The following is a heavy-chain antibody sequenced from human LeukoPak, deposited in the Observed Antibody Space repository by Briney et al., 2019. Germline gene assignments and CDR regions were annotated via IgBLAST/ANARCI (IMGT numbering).Heavy chain of an antibody. V-gene: IGHV4-59*01. Sequence: PSETLSLTCTVSGGSISSYSRSWIRQSPGKGLEWIGYIYYSGSANYNPSLESRVTISVDTSKNQFSLKLSSGTAADTAVYYCARERRYYYGSGTYYNTLDYWGQGTLVTVSS. J-gene: IGHJ4*02. D-gene: IGHD3-10*01. CDR2: IYYSGSA. CDR1: GGSISSYS. CDR3: ARERRYYYGSGTYYNTLDY.